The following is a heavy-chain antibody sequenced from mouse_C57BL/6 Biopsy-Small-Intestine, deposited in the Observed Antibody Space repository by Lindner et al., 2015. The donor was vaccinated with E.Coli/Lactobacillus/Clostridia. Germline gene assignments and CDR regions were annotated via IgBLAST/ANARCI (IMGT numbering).Heavy chain of an antibody. V-gene: IGHV1-53*01. Sequence: SVKVSCKASGFTFTRYFIHWVRQAPGQGLEWMGIINPSGGGTSYAQKFQGRVTMTSDTSTNTVFMELSSLRSEDTAVYYCARVISGGGHYYGSGSYIPPHDAFDIWGQGTMVTVSS. J-gene: IGHJ3*01. CDR2: INPSGGGT. CDR3: ARVISGGGHYYGSGSYIPPHDAFDI. D-gene: IGHD2-2*01. CDR1: GFTFTRYF.